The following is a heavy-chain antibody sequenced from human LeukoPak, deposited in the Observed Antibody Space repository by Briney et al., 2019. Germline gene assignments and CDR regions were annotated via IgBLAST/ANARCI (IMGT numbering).Heavy chain of an antibody. CDR1: GYSISIAFY. J-gene: IGHJ2*01. CDR2: ISHSGST. V-gene: IGHV4-38-2*02. CDR3: ARGFDYYDSSGYLSNWYFDL. D-gene: IGHD3-22*01. Sequence: SETLSLTCTVSGYSISIAFYWGWIRQPPGKGLEWIGSISHSGSTYYNPSLKSRVTISVDTSKNQFSLKLSSVTAADTDVYYCARGFDYYDSSGYLSNWYFDLWGRGTLVTVSS.